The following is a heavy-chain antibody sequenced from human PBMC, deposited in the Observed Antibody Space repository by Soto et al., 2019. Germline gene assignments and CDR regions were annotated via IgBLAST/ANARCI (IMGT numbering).Heavy chain of an antibody. J-gene: IGHJ5*02. V-gene: IGHV3-7*01. CDR2: INQDGSKK. Sequence: PGGSLRLSCAASGFTFTTYWMDWVRQTPGKGLEWVANINQDGSKKNYVGSVKGRFTTSRDNAKNSLYLQMSSLTAEDSALYYCSRSLNAWGQGTLVTVSS. CDR1: GFTFTTYW. D-gene: IGHD2-8*01. CDR3: SRSLNA.